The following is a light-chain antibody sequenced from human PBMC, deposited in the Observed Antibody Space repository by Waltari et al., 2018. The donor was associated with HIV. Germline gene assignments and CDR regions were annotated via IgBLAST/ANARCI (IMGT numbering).Light chain of an antibody. J-gene: IGLJ3*02. CDR1: SHNIGINT. CDR3: CSYAGSYTWV. V-gene: IGLV1-44*01. Sequence: QSVLTQPPSASGTPGQRVTISCSGSSHNIGINTVNWYRQVPGTAPHLLIYSTNLRSPGVPDRFSGSKSDTSASLAISGLQSEDEADYYCCSYAGSYTWVFGEGTKLTVL. CDR2: STN.